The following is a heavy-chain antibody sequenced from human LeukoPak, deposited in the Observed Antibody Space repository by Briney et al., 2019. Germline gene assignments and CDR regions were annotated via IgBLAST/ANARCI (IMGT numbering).Heavy chain of an antibody. Sequence: QPGGSLRLSCAASGFTFSSYWMHWVRQAPGKGLVWVSRINSDGSTTSYADSVKGRFTISRDNAKNTLYLRMNSLRAEDTAVYYCVREARSYYYDSSGYLNYFDYWGQGTLVTVSS. CDR2: INSDGSTT. D-gene: IGHD3-22*01. CDR1: GFTFSSYW. V-gene: IGHV3-74*01. J-gene: IGHJ4*02. CDR3: VREARSYYYDSSGYLNYFDY.